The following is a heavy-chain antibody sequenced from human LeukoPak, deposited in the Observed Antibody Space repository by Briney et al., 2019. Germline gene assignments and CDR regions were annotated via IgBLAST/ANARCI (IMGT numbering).Heavy chain of an antibody. Sequence: GGSLRLSCAASGFTFDDYAMHWVRQAQGKGLEWVSLISWGGGSTYYADSVKGRFTISRDNSKNSLYLHMNSLRAEDTALYYCAKDRSGNSYGHFDYWGQGTLVTVSS. CDR1: GFTFDDYA. CDR3: AKDRSGNSYGHFDY. V-gene: IGHV3-43D*04. D-gene: IGHD3-10*01. CDR2: ISWGGGST. J-gene: IGHJ4*02.